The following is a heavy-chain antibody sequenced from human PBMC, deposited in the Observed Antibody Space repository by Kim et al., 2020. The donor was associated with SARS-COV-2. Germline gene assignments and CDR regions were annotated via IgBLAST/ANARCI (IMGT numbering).Heavy chain of an antibody. Sequence: SETLSLTCAVYGGSFSGYYWSWIRQPPGKGLEWIGEINHSGSTNYNPSLKSRVTISVDTSKNQFSLKLSSVTAADTAVYYCARKGQQLVSRWVDPWGQGT. CDR3: ARKGQQLVSRWVDP. J-gene: IGHJ5*02. CDR1: GGSFSGYY. V-gene: IGHV4-34*01. D-gene: IGHD6-13*01. CDR2: INHSGST.